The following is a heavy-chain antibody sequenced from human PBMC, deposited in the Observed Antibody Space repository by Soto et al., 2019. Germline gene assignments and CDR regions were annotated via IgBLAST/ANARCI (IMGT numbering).Heavy chain of an antibody. D-gene: IGHD3-9*01. Sequence: QVQLQQWGAGLLKPSETLSLTCAVYGGSFSGYYWSWIRQPPGKGLEWIGEINHSGATNYSPSLKNRNPMTVDTPKKQFALKRSSATAADNAVYYCATTSVVVRFFDWKDGMDVWGQGTTVTVSS. V-gene: IGHV4-34*01. CDR3: ATTSVVVRFFDWKDGMDV. CDR1: GGSFSGYY. CDR2: INHSGAT. J-gene: IGHJ6*02.